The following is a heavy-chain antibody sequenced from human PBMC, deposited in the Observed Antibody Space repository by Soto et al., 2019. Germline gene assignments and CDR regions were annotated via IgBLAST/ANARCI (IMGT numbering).Heavy chain of an antibody. J-gene: IGHJ4*02. V-gene: IGHV4-38-2*02. CDR3: ARDQSSSDFWSGSNY. D-gene: IGHD3-3*01. Sequence: SETLSLTCAVSGYSISSGYYGGWIRQPPGKGLEWIGSIYHSGSTYYNPSLKSRVTISVDTSKNQFSLKLSSVTAADTAVYYCARDQSSSDFWSGSNYWGQGTLVTVSS. CDR1: GYSISSGYY. CDR2: IYHSGST.